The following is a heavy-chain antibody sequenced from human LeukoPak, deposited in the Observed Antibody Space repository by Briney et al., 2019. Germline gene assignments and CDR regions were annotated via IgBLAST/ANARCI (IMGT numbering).Heavy chain of an antibody. CDR3: ARNYGSGSYFLSGLHDWFDP. CDR1: GFTFDDYG. CDR2: ISSSGSTI. Sequence: GGSLRLSCAASGFTFDDYGMSWIRQAPGKGLEWVSYISSSGSTIYYADSVKGRFTISRDNAKNSLYLQMNSLRAEDTAVYYCARNYGSGSYFLSGLHDWFDPWGQGTLVTVSS. V-gene: IGHV3-11*01. J-gene: IGHJ5*02. D-gene: IGHD3-10*01.